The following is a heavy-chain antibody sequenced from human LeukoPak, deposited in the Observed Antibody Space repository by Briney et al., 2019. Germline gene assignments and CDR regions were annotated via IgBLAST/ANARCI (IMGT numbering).Heavy chain of an antibody. V-gene: IGHV3-7*01. J-gene: IGHJ4*02. D-gene: IGHD6-19*01. CDR2: IKQDGSEK. CDR1: GFTFSSYW. CDR3: ARERTYSSAWSPLDYFDY. Sequence: GGSLRLSCAASGFTFSSYWMSWVRQAPGKGLEWVANIKQDGSEKYYVDSVKGRFTISRDNAKNSLFLQMNSLRAEDTAVYYCARERTYSSAWSPLDYFDYWGQGTLVTVSS.